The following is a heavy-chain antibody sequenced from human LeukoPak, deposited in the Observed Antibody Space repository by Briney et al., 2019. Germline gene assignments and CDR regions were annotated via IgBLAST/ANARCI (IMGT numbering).Heavy chain of an antibody. CDR2: IYHSGST. CDR1: GGSISSGGYY. V-gene: IGHV4-61*08. D-gene: IGHD3-16*01. Sequence: SETLSLTCTVSGGSISSGGYYWSWIRQPPGKGLEWIGYIYHSGSTNYNPSLKSRVTISVDTSKNQFSLKLSSVTAADTAVYYCARDKPLIRAFDYWGQGTLVTVSS. CDR3: ARDKPLIRAFDY. J-gene: IGHJ4*02.